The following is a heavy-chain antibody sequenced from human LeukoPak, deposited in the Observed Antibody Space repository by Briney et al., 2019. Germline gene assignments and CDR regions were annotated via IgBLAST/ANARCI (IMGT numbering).Heavy chain of an antibody. Sequence: ASVTVSCKASGYTFTSYGISWVRQAPGQGLEWMGWISTYNGHTNYARKVQGRVTMTTDTSTSTAHMELRSLRSEDTAVYYCARGSYYYYGMDVWGQGTTVTVSS. J-gene: IGHJ6*02. CDR1: GYTFTSYG. CDR3: ARGSYYYYGMDV. CDR2: ISTYNGHT. V-gene: IGHV1-18*01.